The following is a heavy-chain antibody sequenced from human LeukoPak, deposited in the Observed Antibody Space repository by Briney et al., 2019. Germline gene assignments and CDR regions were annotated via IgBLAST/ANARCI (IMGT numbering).Heavy chain of an antibody. D-gene: IGHD2-21*01. V-gene: IGHV3-53*01. J-gene: IGHJ3*02. Sequence: GGSLRLSCAASGFTVSSNYMSWVRQAPGKGLEWVSVIYSGGSTYYADSVKGRFTISRDNSKNTLYLQMNSLRAEDTAVYFCARQMVVREIDAFDIWGQGTMVTVSS. CDR2: IYSGGST. CDR3: ARQMVVREIDAFDI. CDR1: GFTVSSNY.